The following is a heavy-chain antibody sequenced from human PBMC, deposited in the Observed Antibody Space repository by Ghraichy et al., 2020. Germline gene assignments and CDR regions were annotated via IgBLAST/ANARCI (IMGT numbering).Heavy chain of an antibody. CDR1: GGSLSEYY. J-gene: IGHJ5*02. D-gene: IGHD6-25*01. CDR3: ATDAATGYFDP. Sequence: SQTLSLTCTVSGGSLSEYYWSWIRQPPGKGLEWMGYVFHTGSTEYNPSFTSRMTISVETSKNRISLTLNSVSAADTAVYYCATDAATGYFDPWGRGTLVTVSS. CDR2: VFHTGST. V-gene: IGHV4-59*01.